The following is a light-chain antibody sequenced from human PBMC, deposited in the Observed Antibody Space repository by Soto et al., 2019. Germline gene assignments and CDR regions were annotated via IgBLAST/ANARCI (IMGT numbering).Light chain of an antibody. CDR1: KSDIGSNT. CDR3: ATWDGILNVCV. J-gene: IGLJ3*02. CDR2: TNN. V-gene: IGLV1-44*01. Sequence: QTVVTQPPSVSGTPGQRVTISCSGGKSDIGSNTVFWFQHVPGTAPRLLIYTNNQRPSGVPDRFSGSKSDTSASLAISGLQSEDEADYFCATWDGILNVCVFGGGTKLTVL.